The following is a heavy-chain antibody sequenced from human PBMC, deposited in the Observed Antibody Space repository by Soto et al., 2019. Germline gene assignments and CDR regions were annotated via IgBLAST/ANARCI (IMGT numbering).Heavy chain of an antibody. CDR2: FDPEDGET. V-gene: IGHV1-24*01. Sequence: ASVKVSCKVSGYTLTELSMHWVRQAPGKGLEWMGGFDPEDGETIYAQKFQGRVTMTEDTSTDTAYMYLSSLRSEDTAVYYCATDQGYGNRAFDIWGQGTMVTVSS. J-gene: IGHJ3*02. CDR3: ATDQGYGNRAFDI. D-gene: IGHD5-18*01. CDR1: GYTLTELS.